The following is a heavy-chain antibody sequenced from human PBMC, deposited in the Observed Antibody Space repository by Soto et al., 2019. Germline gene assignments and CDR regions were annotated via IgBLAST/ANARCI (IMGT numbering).Heavy chain of an antibody. Sequence: GSLRLSCAASGFTFSSYAMSWVRQAPGKGLEWVSAISGSGGSTYYADSVKGRFTISRDNSKNTLYLQMNSLRAEDTAVYYCAKALDSSGPFPPYLLAFWGKGTTVTVSS. D-gene: IGHD6-19*01. V-gene: IGHV3-23*01. CDR1: GFTFSSYA. CDR3: AKALDSSGPFPPYLLAF. CDR2: ISGSGGST. J-gene: IGHJ6*04.